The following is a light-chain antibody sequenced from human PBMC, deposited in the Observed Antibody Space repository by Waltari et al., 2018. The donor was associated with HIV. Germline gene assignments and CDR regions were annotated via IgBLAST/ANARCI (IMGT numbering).Light chain of an antibody. CDR2: EVT. CDR3: QSSDSTGNMLV. V-gene: IGLV3-25*03. Sequence: SYELTQPPSVSVSPGQTARITCSGEALPKQYVYWFQQKPGQAHVSLIYEVTKRPSGLPERCSGPISGTTVTLTVSGVQAEDEADYYCQSSDSTGNMLVFGGGTKLTVL. J-gene: IGLJ2*01. CDR1: ALPKQY.